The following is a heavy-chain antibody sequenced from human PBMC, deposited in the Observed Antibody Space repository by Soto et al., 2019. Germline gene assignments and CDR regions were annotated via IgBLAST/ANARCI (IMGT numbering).Heavy chain of an antibody. CDR2: ISASSGYI. Sequence: EVQLVESGGGLVKPGGSLRLSCVASQFTFSGYSMNWVRQAPGKGLEWVSCISASSGYIYYADSVKGRFTISRDNAENSLYLQMNSLRAEDTAVYYCARDYYSGNWGIVYYYAMDVWGQGTTVTVSS. CDR1: QFTFSGYS. V-gene: IGHV3-21*01. CDR3: ARDYYSGNWGIVYYYAMDV. J-gene: IGHJ6*02. D-gene: IGHD6-13*01.